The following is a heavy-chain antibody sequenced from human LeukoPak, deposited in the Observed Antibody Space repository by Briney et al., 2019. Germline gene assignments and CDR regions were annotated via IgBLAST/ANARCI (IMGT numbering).Heavy chain of an antibody. D-gene: IGHD4-11*01. J-gene: IGHJ6*04. CDR3: ARGAVMDV. Sequence: PGGSLRLFCAASGFTFSIYSMHWVRHAPGKGLEWVSSISSSSSYIYYADSVKGRFTIYRDNAKNSLYLQMNSLRAEDTAVYYCARGAVMDVWGKGTTVTVSS. V-gene: IGHV3-21*01. CDR2: ISSSSSYI. CDR1: GFTFSIYS.